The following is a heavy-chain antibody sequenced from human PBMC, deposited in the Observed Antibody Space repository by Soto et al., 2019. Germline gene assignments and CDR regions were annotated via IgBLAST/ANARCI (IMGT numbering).Heavy chain of an antibody. J-gene: IGHJ4*02. CDR2: IIPIFGTA. CDR1: GGTFSSYA. CDR3: ARVPYYYSYYFAY. V-gene: IGHV1-69*13. Sequence: GASVKVSCKASGGTFSSYAISWVRQAPGQGLEWMGGIIPIFGTANYAQKFQGRVTITADESTSTAYMELSSLRSEDTAMYYCARVPYYYSYYFAYWGQGTLVTVSS. D-gene: IGHD3-10*01.